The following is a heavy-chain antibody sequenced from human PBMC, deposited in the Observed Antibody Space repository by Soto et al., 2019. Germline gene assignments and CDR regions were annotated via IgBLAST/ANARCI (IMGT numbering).Heavy chain of an antibody. CDR2: ISAYNGNT. V-gene: IGHV1-18*01. D-gene: IGHD3-3*01. CDR3: SRDYSDFSSGYHVPPPIDY. J-gene: IGHJ4*02. Sequence: QVQLVQSGADVKKPGASVKVSCKASGYTFTNYGITWVRQAPGQGLEWMGWISAYNGNTNYAQKLQGRLTMTTDTSTSTAYMELRSLRSDDTAVYYCSRDYSDFSSGYHVPPPIDYWGQGSLVPVSS. CDR1: GYTFTNYG.